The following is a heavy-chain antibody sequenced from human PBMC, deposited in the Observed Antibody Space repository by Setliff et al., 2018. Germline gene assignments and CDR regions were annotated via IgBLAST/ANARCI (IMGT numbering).Heavy chain of an antibody. CDR1: GYTFTGYY. CDR3: ARDVFPYHYEGAFDI. D-gene: IGHD3-22*01. Sequence: ASVKVSCKASGYTFTGYYMHWVRQAPGQGLEWMGWINPSSGRTSYAQKFQVRVTMTRDTSTSTVYMDMSSLRSEDTAVYYCARDVFPYHYEGAFDIWGQGTMVTVSS. V-gene: IGHV1-46*01. J-gene: IGHJ3*02. CDR2: INPSSGRT.